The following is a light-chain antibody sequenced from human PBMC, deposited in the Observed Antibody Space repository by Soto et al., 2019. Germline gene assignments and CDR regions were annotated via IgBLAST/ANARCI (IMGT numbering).Light chain of an antibody. CDR3: LQDYNFPLT. V-gene: IGKV1-6*01. Sequence: AIQMTQSPSSVSASLGDRVTITCRASQDIGNDLAWYQQRPGQAPKLLIYAASRLQSGLPSRFSGGGSGTDFTLTINNLQPGDIATYYCLQDYNFPLTFGGGTKVEIK. CDR2: AAS. J-gene: IGKJ4*01. CDR1: QDIGND.